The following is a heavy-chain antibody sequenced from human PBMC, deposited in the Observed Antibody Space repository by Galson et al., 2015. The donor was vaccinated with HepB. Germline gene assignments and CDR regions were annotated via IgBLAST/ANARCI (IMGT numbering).Heavy chain of an antibody. D-gene: IGHD5-12*01. CDR2: ISSSSSTI. V-gene: IGHV3-48*01. CDR1: GFTFSSYS. Sequence: SLRLSCAASGFTFSSYSMNWVRQAPGKGLEWVSYISSSSSTIYYADSVKGRFTISRDNAKNSLYLQMNSLRAEDTAVYYCAREWGLGGYDPIWGQGTMVTVSS. CDR3: AREWGLGGYDPI. J-gene: IGHJ3*02.